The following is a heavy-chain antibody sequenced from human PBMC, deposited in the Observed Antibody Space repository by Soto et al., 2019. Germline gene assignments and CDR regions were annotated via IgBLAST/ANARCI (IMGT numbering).Heavy chain of an antibody. J-gene: IGHJ6*02. D-gene: IGHD2-8*01. CDR2: IYYSGST. V-gene: IGHV4-31*03. Sequence: PSETLSLTCTVSGGSISSGGYYWTWIRQHPGQGLEWIGYIYYSGSTYYNPSLKSRVTISVDTSKNQFSLKLSSVTAADTAVYYCARAPRAYCTNGVCFTDYYGMDVWGQGTTVTVSS. CDR1: GGSISSGGYY. CDR3: ARAPRAYCTNGVCFTDYYGMDV.